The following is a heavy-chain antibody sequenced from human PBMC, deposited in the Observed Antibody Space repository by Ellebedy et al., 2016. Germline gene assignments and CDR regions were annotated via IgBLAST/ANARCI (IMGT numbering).Heavy chain of an antibody. CDR2: IYYSGST. V-gene: IGHV4-61*05. D-gene: IGHD7-27*01. J-gene: IGHJ4*02. CDR3: ARHYAFNWGPFDY. Sequence: SETLSLTCTVSGGSISSSSYYWGWIRQPPGKGLEWIGYIYYSGSTNYNPSLKSRVTISVDTSKNQFSLKLSSVTAADTAVYYCARHYAFNWGPFDYWGQGTLVTVSS. CDR1: GGSISSSSYY.